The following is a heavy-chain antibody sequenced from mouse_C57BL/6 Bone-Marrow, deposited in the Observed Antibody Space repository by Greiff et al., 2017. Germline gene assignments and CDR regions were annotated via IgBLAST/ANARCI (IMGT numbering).Heavy chain of an antibody. CDR1: GYTFTSYW. CDR2: IYPGSGST. V-gene: IGHV1-55*01. CDR3: ARSNVITTVVAPTLDY. D-gene: IGHD1-1*01. Sequence: QVQLQQPGAELVKPGASVKMSCKASGYTFTSYWITWVKQRPGQGLEWIGDIYPGSGSTNYNEKFKSKATLTVDTSSSTAYMQLSSLTSEDSAVYYCARSNVITTVVAPTLDYWGQGTTLTVSS. J-gene: IGHJ2*01.